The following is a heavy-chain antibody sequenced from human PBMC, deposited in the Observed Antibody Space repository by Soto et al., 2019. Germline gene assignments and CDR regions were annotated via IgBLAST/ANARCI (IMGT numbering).Heavy chain of an antibody. CDR1: GGSFSGYY. CDR3: ARGTDRYGMDV. Sequence: ASETLSLTCAVYGGSFSGYYWSWIRQPPGKGLEWIGEINHSGSTNYNPSLKSRVTISVDTSKNQFSLKLSSVTAADTAVYYCARGTDRYGMDVWGQGTTVTVSS. CDR2: INHSGST. V-gene: IGHV4-34*01. J-gene: IGHJ6*02.